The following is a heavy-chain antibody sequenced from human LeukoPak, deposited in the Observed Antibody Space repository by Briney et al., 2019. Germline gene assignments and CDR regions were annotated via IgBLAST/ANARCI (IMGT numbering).Heavy chain of an antibody. Sequence: GGSLRLSCAASGFTFSSYSMNWVRQAPGKGLEWVSSISSGSSYIYYADSVKGRFTISRDNAKNSLYLQMNSLRAEDTAVYYCARDSDGYMDVWGKGTTVTVSS. CDR2: ISSGSSYI. CDR1: GFTFSSYS. J-gene: IGHJ6*03. CDR3: ARDSDGYMDV. V-gene: IGHV3-21*01.